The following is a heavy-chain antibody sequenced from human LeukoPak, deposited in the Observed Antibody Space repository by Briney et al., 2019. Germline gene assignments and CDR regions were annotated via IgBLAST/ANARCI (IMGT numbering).Heavy chain of an antibody. V-gene: IGHV4-39*01. Sequence: SQTLSLTCTVSGGSISSSTYYWGWIRQPPGKGLEWIGSIYYSGSTYYNLSLKSRVTISVDTSKNQFSLKLSSVTAADTAVYYCARLDGDSLFDYWGQGTLVTVSS. J-gene: IGHJ4*02. CDR1: GGSISSSTYY. CDR3: ARLDGDSLFDY. CDR2: IYYSGST. D-gene: IGHD4-17*01.